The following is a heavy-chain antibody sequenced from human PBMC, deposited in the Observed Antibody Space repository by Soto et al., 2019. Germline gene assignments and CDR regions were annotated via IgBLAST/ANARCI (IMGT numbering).Heavy chain of an antibody. D-gene: IGHD4-17*01. CDR3: AHSRVDDYGERFDY. V-gene: IGHV2-5*02. Sequence: QITLKESGPTLVKPTQTLTLTCNFSGFSLSTSGVGVGWIRQPPGKALEWLALIYWDDDKRYSPSLKSRLTITKDTSKNQVVLTMTNMDPVDTATYYCAHSRVDDYGERFDYWGQGTLVTVSS. CDR1: GFSLSTSGVG. CDR2: IYWDDDK. J-gene: IGHJ4*02.